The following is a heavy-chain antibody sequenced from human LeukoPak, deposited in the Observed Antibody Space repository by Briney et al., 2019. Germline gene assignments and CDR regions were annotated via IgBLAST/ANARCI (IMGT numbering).Heavy chain of an antibody. D-gene: IGHD3-10*01. CDR2: IKSKTDGETT. V-gene: IGHV3-15*01. Sequence: PGGSLRLSCAASGFTFSNAWMSWVRQAPGKGLEWVGRIKSKTDGETTDYAAPVKGRFTISRDDSKNTLYLQMNSLKTEDTAVYYCTTPPMVRGVIITEDYWGQGTLVTVSS. CDR3: TTPPMVRGVIITEDY. J-gene: IGHJ4*02. CDR1: GFTFSNAW.